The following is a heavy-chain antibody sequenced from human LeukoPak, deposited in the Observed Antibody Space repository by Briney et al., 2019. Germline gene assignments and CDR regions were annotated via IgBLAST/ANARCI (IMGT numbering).Heavy chain of an antibody. CDR3: ARRRDLYSGSYYPFDY. V-gene: IGHV5-51*01. CDR2: IYPGDSDT. D-gene: IGHD1-26*01. Sequence: GESLKISCKGSGYSLTSYWIGWVRQMPGKGLEWMGIIYPGDSDTRYSPSFQGQATISADKSISTAYLQWSSLKASDTAMYYCARRRDLYSGSYYPFDYWGQGTLVTVSS. J-gene: IGHJ4*02. CDR1: GYSLTSYW.